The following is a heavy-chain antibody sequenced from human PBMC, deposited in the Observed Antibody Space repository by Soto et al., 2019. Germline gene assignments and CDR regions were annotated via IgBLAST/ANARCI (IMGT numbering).Heavy chain of an antibody. Sequence: QVQLQESGPGLVKPSQTLSLTCTVSGGSISSGGYYWSWIRQHPGKGLEWIGYIYNSGSTYYNPSRKSRVTISVDTSKKQFSLKLSSVTAADTAVYYCARDSGGSGSYWGYYGMDVWGQGTTVTVSS. CDR2: IYNSGST. D-gene: IGHD3-10*01. CDR3: ARDSGGSGSYWGYYGMDV. CDR1: GGSISSGGYY. V-gene: IGHV4-31*03. J-gene: IGHJ6*02.